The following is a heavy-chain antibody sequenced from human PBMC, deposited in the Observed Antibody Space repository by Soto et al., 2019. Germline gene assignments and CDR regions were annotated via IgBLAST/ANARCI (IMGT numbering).Heavy chain of an antibody. V-gene: IGHV2-70*01. J-gene: IGHJ3*02. CDR1: GFSLSTSGMC. D-gene: IGHD3-22*01. CDR2: IDWDDDK. CDR3: ARILIPYYYDSSGYYYAAFDI. Sequence: SGPTLVNPTQTLTLTCTFSGFSLSTSGMCVSWIRQPPGKALEWLALIDWDDDKYCSTSLKTRLTISKDTSKNQVVLTMTNMDPVDTATYYCARILIPYYYDSSGYYYAAFDIWGQGTMVTVSS.